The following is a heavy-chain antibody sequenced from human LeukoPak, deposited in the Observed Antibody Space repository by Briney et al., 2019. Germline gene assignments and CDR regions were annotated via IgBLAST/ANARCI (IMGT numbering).Heavy chain of an antibody. CDR1: GYSFTSYW. J-gene: IGHJ2*01. CDR3: ARTPGYCSSTSCRHWYFDL. CDR2: IYPGDSDT. Sequence: GESLKISCKGSGYSFTSYWIGWVRQMPGKGLEWMGIIYPGDSDTRYSPSFQGQVTISAGKSISTAYLQWSSLKASDTAMYYCARTPGYCSSTSCRHWYFDLWGRGTLVTVSS. D-gene: IGHD2-2*01. V-gene: IGHV5-51*01.